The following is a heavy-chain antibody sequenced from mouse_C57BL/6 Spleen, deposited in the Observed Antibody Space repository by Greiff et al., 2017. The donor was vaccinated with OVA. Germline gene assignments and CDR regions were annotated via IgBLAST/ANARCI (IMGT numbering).Heavy chain of an antibody. V-gene: IGHV7-1*01. Sequence: EVKLVESGGGLVQSGRSLRLSCATSGFTFSDFYMEWVRQAPGKGLEWIAASRNKANDYTTEYSASVKGRFIVSRDTSQSILYLQMNALRAEDTAIYYCARDADAMDYWGQGTSVTASS. J-gene: IGHJ4*01. CDR2: SRNKANDYTT. CDR3: ARDADAMDY. CDR1: GFTFSDFY.